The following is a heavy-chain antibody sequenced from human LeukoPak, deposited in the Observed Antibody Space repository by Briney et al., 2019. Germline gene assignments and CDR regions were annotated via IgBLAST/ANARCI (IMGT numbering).Heavy chain of an antibody. V-gene: IGHV3-33*06. CDR3: AKAQSRYSPDY. CDR1: GFTFSSYG. Sequence: PGGSLRLSCAASGFTFSSYGMHWVRQAPGKGLEWVAVIWYDGSNKYYADSVKGRFTISRDNSKNTLYLQMNSLRAEDTAVYYCAKAQSRYSPDYWGQGTLVTVSS. D-gene: IGHD5-18*01. J-gene: IGHJ4*02. CDR2: IWYDGSNK.